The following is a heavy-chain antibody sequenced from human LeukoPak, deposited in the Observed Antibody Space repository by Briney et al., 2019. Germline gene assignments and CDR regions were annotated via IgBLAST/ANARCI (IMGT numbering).Heavy chain of an antibody. J-gene: IGHJ3*01. CDR3: ANEYSKGDV. Sequence: GGSLRLSCVASGFTFSNYVMNWVRQAPGKGLECVSSISGSGTSTYYADSVKGRFTSSRDNSKDTLYLQMNSLRAEDTAIYYCANEYSKGDVWGQGTTVTVSS. V-gene: IGHV3-23*01. CDR2: ISGSGTST. CDR1: GFTFSNYV. D-gene: IGHD5-12*01.